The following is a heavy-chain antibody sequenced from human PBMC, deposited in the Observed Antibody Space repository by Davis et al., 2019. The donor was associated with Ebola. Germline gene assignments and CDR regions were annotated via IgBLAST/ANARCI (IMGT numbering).Heavy chain of an antibody. CDR3: VRNDYGDYYFDY. J-gene: IGHJ4*02. CDR2: ISAYNGNT. V-gene: IGHV1-18*01. D-gene: IGHD4-17*01. Sequence: ASVKVSCKASGYTFTSYGISWVRQAPGQGLEWMGWISAYNGNTNYAQKLQGRVTMTTDTSTSTAYMELRSLRSDDTAVYYCVRNDYGDYYFDYWGQGTLVTVSS. CDR1: GYTFTSYG.